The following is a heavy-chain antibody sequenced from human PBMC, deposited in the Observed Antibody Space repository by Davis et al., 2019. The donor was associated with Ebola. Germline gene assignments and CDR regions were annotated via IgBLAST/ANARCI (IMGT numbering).Heavy chain of an antibody. CDR3: AREGRHYYYYYGMDV. CDR2: IYYSGST. CDR1: GGVGSRGSYY. V-gene: IGHV4-61*01. Sequence: SETLSLTCTVSGGVGSRGSYYWSWIRQPPGKGLEWIGYIYYSGSTNYNPSLKSRVTISVDTSKNQFSLKLSSVTAADTAVYYCAREGRHYYYYYGMDVWGQGTTVTVSS. J-gene: IGHJ6*02.